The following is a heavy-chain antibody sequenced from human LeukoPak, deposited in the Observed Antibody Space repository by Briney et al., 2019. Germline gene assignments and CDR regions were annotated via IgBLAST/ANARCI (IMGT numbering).Heavy chain of an antibody. D-gene: IGHD6-19*01. J-gene: IGHJ6*03. CDR1: GYTFTSYD. V-gene: IGHV1-8*01. CDR3: ARDRSSGWYSYYYYYYMDV. Sequence: GASVKVSCKASGYTFTSYDINWVRQATGQGLEWMGWMNPNSGNTGYAQKFQGRVTMTRNTSISTAYMELSSLRSEDTAVYYCARDRSSGWYSYYYYYYMDVWGKGTTVTVSS. CDR2: MNPNSGNT.